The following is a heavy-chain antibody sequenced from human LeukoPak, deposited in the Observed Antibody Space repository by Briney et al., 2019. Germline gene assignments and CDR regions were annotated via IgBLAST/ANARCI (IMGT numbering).Heavy chain of an antibody. Sequence: GGSLRLSCAASGFRFSSSGMHWVRQAPGKGLEWVALIFSDGSNEFYADSVKGRFTISRDNSKNTLYLQMNSLRAEDTAVYYCAKDVDRLFALWGRGTLVTVSS. V-gene: IGHV3-30*18. J-gene: IGHJ2*01. D-gene: IGHD1-14*01. CDR1: GFRFSSSG. CDR2: IFSDGSNE. CDR3: AKDVDRLFAL.